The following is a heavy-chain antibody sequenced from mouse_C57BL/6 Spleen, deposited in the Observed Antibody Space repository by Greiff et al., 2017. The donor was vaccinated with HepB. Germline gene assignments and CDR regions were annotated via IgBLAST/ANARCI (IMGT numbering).Heavy chain of an antibody. CDR2: IYPGDGDT. J-gene: IGHJ2*01. CDR3: AGGYGSSIDY. CDR1: GYAFSSSW. Sequence: QVQLQQPGPELVKPGASVKISCKASGYAFSSSWMNWVKQRPGKGLEWIGRIYPGDGDTNYNGKFKGKATLTADKSSSTAYMQLSSLTSEDSAVYFCAGGYGSSIDYWGQGTTLTVSS. V-gene: IGHV1-82*01. D-gene: IGHD1-1*01.